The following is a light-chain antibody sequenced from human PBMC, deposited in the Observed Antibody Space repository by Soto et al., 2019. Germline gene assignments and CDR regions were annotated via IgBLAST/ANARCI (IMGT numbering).Light chain of an antibody. V-gene: IGKV3-15*01. Sequence: EIVMTQSPATLSVSPGERATLSCRASQSVSSSYLAWYQQKPGQAPRLLIYGASTRATGIPARFSGSGSGTEFTLTISSVQSEDFAVYYCQQYNNGWTFGQGTKVEIK. CDR1: QSVSSSY. J-gene: IGKJ1*01. CDR3: QQYNNGWT. CDR2: GAS.